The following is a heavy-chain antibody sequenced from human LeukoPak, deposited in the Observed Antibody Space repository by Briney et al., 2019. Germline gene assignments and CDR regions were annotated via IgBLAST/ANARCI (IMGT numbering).Heavy chain of an antibody. CDR3: AGTAMGPPVGYYYYYMDV. J-gene: IGHJ6*03. CDR2: IYYSEST. CDR1: GGSISSSSYY. Sequence: SETLSLTCTVSGGSISSSSYYWGWIRQPPGKGLEWIGSIYYSESTYYNPSLKSRVTISVDTSKNQFSLKLSSVTAADTAVYYCAGTAMGPPVGYYYYYMDVWGKGTTVTVSS. V-gene: IGHV4-39*01. D-gene: IGHD5-18*01.